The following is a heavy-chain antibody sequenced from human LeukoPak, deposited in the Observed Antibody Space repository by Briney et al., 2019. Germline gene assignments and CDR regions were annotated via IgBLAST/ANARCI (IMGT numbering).Heavy chain of an antibody. J-gene: IGHJ4*02. CDR2: INHSGST. Sequence: PSETLSLTCAVYGGSFSGYYWSWIRQPPGKGLEWIGEINHSGSTNYNPSLKSRVTISVDTSKNQFSLKLSSVTAADTAVYYRARGGYDILTGYYPFDYWGQGTLVTVSS. CDR3: ARGGYDILTGYYPFDY. V-gene: IGHV4-34*01. CDR1: GGSFSGYY. D-gene: IGHD3-9*01.